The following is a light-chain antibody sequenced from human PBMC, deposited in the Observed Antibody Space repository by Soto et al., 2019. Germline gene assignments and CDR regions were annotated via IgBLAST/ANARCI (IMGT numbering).Light chain of an antibody. CDR2: AAS. J-gene: IGKJ1*01. CDR3: QQSYGTPRT. Sequence: DIEMTQSPSSLSASVGDRVTITCRASQSISSYLNWYQQKPGKAPKLLIYAASSLESGVPSRFSGSGSGTDFTLTISSLQPEDFVSYYCQQSYGTPRTFGQGTKV. CDR1: QSISSY. V-gene: IGKV1-39*01.